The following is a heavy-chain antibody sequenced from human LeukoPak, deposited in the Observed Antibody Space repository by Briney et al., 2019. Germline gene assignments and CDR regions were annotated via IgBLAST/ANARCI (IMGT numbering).Heavy chain of an antibody. Sequence: PGRSLRLSCAASGFTFDDYAMHWVRQAPGKGLEWVSGISWNSGSIGYADSVKGRFTISRDNAKNSPYLQMNSLRAEDTALYYCAKGSYAVAGRFDYWGQGTLVTVSS. D-gene: IGHD6-19*01. J-gene: IGHJ4*02. CDR3: AKGSYAVAGRFDY. CDR1: GFTFDDYA. V-gene: IGHV3-9*01. CDR2: ISWNSGSI.